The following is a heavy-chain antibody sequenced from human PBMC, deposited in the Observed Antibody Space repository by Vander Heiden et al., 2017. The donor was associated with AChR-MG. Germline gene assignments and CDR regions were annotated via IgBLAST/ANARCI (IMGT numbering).Heavy chain of an antibody. Sequence: EVQLVESGGGLVQPGRSLRLYCAAYGFTFDDYAMHWVRQAPGKGLEWVSGISWNSGSIGYADSVKGRFTISRDNAKNSLYLQMNSLRAEDTALYYCAKDSRVYAIRGFDYWRQGTLVTVSS. CDR3: AKDSRVYAIRGFDY. CDR1: GFTFDDYA. J-gene: IGHJ4*02. V-gene: IGHV3-9*01. CDR2: ISWNSGSI. D-gene: IGHD2-8*01.